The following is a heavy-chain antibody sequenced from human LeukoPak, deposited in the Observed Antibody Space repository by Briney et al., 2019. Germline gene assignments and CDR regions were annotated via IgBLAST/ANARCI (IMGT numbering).Heavy chain of an antibody. J-gene: IGHJ6*03. Sequence: PGGPLRLSCAASGFTFRSYWMSWVRQAPGKGLEWVANIKQDGSEKSYVDSVKGRFTISRDNAKNSLYLQMNSLRAEDTAVYYCARDARYYYMDVWGKGTTVTVSS. CDR2: IKQDGSEK. V-gene: IGHV3-7*01. CDR3: ARDARYYYMDV. CDR1: GFTFRSYW.